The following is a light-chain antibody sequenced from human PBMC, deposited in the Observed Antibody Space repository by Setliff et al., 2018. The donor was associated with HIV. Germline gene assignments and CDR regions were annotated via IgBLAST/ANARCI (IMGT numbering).Light chain of an antibody. Sequence: SYELTQPPSVSVSPGQTASITCSGQKLGDRYVSWYQQKPRQSPVLVMYQDIKRPSGIPERFSGSNSGNRDTLTISGTQAMDEADYYCQAWDRRTLVFGGGTNL. J-gene: IGLJ2*01. CDR1: KLGDRY. CDR3: QAWDRRTLV. CDR2: QDI. V-gene: IGLV3-1*01.